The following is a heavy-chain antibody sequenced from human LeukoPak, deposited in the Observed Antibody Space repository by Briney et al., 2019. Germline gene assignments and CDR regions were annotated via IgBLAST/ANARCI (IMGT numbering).Heavy chain of an antibody. CDR1: GGSISSGDYY. CDR2: IYYSGST. D-gene: IGHD7-27*01. V-gene: IGHV4-30-4*08. J-gene: IGHJ3*02. Sequence: SETLSLTCTVSGGSISSGDYYWSWIRQTPGKGLEWIGYIYYSGSTYYNPSLKSRVTISVDTSKNQFSLKLSSVTAADTAVCYCARGLTGEDAFDIWGQGTMVTVSS. CDR3: ARGLTGEDAFDI.